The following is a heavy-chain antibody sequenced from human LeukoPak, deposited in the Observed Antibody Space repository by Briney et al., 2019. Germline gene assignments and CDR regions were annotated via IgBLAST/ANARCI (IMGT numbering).Heavy chain of an antibody. V-gene: IGHV4-4*07. J-gene: IGHJ4*02. CDR3: ARDDAITFGGVIVRGFDY. CDR2: IYTSGST. D-gene: IGHD3-16*02. CDR1: GGSISSYY. Sequence: SETLSLTCTVSGGSISSYYWSWIRQPAGKGLEWIGRIYTSGSTNYNPSLKSRVTMSADTSKNQFSLKLSSVTAADTAVYYCARDDAITFGGVIVRGFDYWGQGTLVTVSS.